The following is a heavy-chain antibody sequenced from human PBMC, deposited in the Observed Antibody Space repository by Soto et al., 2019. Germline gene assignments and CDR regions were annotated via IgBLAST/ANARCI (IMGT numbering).Heavy chain of an antibody. CDR3: ARSGDLLDF. CDR1: GGSFNDYY. CDR2: INHTGHT. J-gene: IGHJ4*02. V-gene: IGHV4-34*01. D-gene: IGHD3-10*01. Sequence: QVQLQQWGAGLLKPSETLSLTCAVYGGSFNDYYWSWIRQPPGKGLEWSGEINHTGHTNYNPSLKSRSTLSVDTSQNQFSLTLRSVAAADTAVYDRARSGDLLDFWGQGILVTVSS.